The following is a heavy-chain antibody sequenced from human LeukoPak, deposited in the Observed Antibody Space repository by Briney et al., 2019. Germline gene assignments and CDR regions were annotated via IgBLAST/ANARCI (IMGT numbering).Heavy chain of an antibody. Sequence: PSETLSLTCTVSGGSISSYYWNWIRQPPGKGLEWIGYIYYSGSTNYNPSLKSRVTISVDTSKNQFSLKLSSVTAADTAVYYCARARGVIPLTYYDYVWGSYTPPHWFDPWGQGTLVTVSS. D-gene: IGHD3-16*01. J-gene: IGHJ5*02. CDR2: IYYSGST. CDR3: ARARGVIPLTYYDYVWGSYTPPHWFDP. CDR1: GGSISSYY. V-gene: IGHV4-59*01.